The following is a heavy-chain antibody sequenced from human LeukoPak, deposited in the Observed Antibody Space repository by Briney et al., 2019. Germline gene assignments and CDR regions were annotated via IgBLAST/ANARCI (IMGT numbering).Heavy chain of an antibody. CDR3: AGRRCSSTSCYPEDGDAFDI. CDR1: GYSFTSYW. CDR2: IYPGDSDT. Sequence: GESLKISCKGSGYSFTSYWIGWVRQMPGKGLEWMGIIYPGDSDTRYSPSFRGQGTSSADKSISTAYLQWSSLKASDTAMYYCAGRRCSSTSCYPEDGDAFDIWGQGTMVTVSS. J-gene: IGHJ3*02. V-gene: IGHV5-51*01. D-gene: IGHD2-2*01.